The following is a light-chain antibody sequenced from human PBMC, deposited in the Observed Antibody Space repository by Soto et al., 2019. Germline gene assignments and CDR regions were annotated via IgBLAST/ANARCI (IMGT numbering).Light chain of an antibody. V-gene: IGKV1-33*01. Sequence: DIQMTQSPSSLSASVGDRVTITCQASQDIRNYLNWYQQKPWKAPQLLIYDPSNLETGVPSRFRGSGCGTDFTFTISSLQPEAIATYYCQQYDNLPPSITFGQGTRLEIK. CDR3: QQYDNLPPSIT. CDR1: QDIRNY. J-gene: IGKJ5*01. CDR2: DPS.